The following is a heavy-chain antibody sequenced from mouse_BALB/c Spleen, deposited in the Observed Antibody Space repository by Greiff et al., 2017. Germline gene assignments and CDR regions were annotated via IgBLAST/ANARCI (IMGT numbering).Heavy chain of an antibody. Sequence: VQLQQSGPGLVKPSQSLSLTCTVTGYSITSDYAWNWIRQFPGNKLEWMGYISYSGSTSYNPSLKSRISITRDTSKNQFFLQLNSVTTEDTATYYCAREITTVVAFYWYFDVWGAGTTVTVSS. D-gene: IGHD1-1*01. V-gene: IGHV3-2*02. J-gene: IGHJ1*01. CDR2: ISYSGST. CDR3: AREITTVVAFYWYFDV. CDR1: GYSITSDYA.